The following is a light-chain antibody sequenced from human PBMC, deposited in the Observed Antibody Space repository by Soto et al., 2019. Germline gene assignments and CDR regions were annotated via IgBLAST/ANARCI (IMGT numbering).Light chain of an antibody. J-gene: IGKJ5*01. CDR2: HAS. V-gene: IGKV3-20*01. Sequence: DIVLTQSPGTLSLSPGKRATLSCWASQSVGNNYLAWYQQKPGQAPRLLIYHASSRATGIPDRFNGSGSGTDFTLTISRLEPEDFAVYYCQQYGWSPPITFGQGTRLE. CDR1: QSVGNNY. CDR3: QQYGWSPPIT.